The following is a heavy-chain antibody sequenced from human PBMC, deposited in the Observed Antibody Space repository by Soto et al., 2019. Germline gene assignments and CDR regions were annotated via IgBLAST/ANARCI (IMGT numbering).Heavy chain of an antibody. CDR3: ARDEEANPWYVLDY. CDR1: GFTFSSYW. CDR2: INRDWSER. J-gene: IGHJ4*02. Sequence: DLEESGGGLVQPGGSLRLSCAASGFTFSSYWMHWVRQAPGEGLVWVSLINRDWSERKYADSVKGRFTISRDDAKSTVYLQMDSLRAEDTAVYYCARDEEANPWYVLDYWGLGTLVTVSS. D-gene: IGHD3-10*02. V-gene: IGHV3-74*01.